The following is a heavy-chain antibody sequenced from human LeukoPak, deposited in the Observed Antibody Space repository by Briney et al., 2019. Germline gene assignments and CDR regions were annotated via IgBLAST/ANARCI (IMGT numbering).Heavy chain of an antibody. V-gene: IGHV3-23*01. D-gene: IGHD2-15*01. CDR1: GFTLSSYA. CDR2: INDRYGST. J-gene: IGHJ4*02. Sequence: PGGSLTLSCAASGFTLSSYAMIWLRQAPGKGLLGFTSINDRYGSTYYADSVRGLFTISRDNSKNRLYLQMNSLRAEDTAVYYCAKDWDMAPGYWGQGTLVTVSS. CDR3: AKDWDMAPGY.